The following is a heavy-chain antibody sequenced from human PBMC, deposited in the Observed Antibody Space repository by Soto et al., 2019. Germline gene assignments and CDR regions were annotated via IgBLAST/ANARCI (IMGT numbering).Heavy chain of an antibody. Sequence: PGGCLRRSGAASGFSFSSYVMSWVRQATGKGLQLVSSISGNGGNTYYADSVWGRFTISRDNTKNKLFLQMNSMRAEDTALYFCPKEMRDYYGSSGSWCDSWGQGTLVTVSS. CDR3: PKEMRDYYGSSGSWCDS. V-gene: IGHV3-23*01. CDR1: GFSFSSYV. J-gene: IGHJ5*01. D-gene: IGHD3-22*01. CDR2: ISGNGGNT.